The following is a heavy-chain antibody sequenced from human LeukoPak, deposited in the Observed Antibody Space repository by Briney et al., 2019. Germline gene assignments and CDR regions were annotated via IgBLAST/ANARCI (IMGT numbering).Heavy chain of an antibody. D-gene: IGHD3-10*01. Sequence: PSETLSLTCTVSGYSISSGYYWGWIRQPPGKGLEWIGSIYHSGSTYYNPSLKSRVTIPVDTSKNQFSLKLSSVTAADTAVYYCAREVDYYGSGSYYFNNWFDPWGQGTLVTVSS. CDR3: AREVDYYGSGSYYFNNWFDP. V-gene: IGHV4-38-2*02. CDR2: IYHSGST. CDR1: GYSISSGYY. J-gene: IGHJ5*02.